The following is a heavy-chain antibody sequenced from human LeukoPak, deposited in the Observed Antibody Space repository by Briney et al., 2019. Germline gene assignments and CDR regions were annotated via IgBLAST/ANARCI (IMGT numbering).Heavy chain of an antibody. CDR1: GFTVSGNS. V-gene: IGHV3-66*02. J-gene: IGHJ6*03. Sequence: PGGSLRLSCTASGFTVSGNSMSWVRQAPGKGLEWVSAIYSGGSTYYADSVKGRFTVSRDNSKSTLYLQMNGLRTDDTAVYYCARARITAAPNGVDYYYYMDVWGKGTTVTVSS. D-gene: IGHD6-13*01. CDR3: ARARITAAPNGVDYYYYMDV. CDR2: IYSGGST.